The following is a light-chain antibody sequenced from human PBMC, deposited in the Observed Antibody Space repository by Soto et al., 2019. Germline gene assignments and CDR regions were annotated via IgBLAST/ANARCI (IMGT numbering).Light chain of an antibody. CDR3: SSYTSTATRV. CDR2: QVS. V-gene: IGLV2-14*01. CDR1: SRDIGGFPF. Sequence: QSALTQPASVSGSPGQSITISCAGTSRDIGGFPFVSWYQQHPGKVPKAIIYQVSDRPSGVSNRFSGSKSGNTASLTISGLQAEDEADYYCSSYTSTATRVFGGGTKLTVL. J-gene: IGLJ2*01.